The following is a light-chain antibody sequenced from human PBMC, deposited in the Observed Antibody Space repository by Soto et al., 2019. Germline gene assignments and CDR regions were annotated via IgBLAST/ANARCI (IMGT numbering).Light chain of an antibody. J-gene: IGKJ4*01. Sequence: EIVLTQSPATLSLSPGEKATLSCRASESVSRYLAWYQQKPGQAPRLLIYDASNRATGIPTRFSGSGSGTDFTLTISSLEPDDFAVYYCQQRSRTFGGGTKVEI. CDR2: DAS. CDR1: ESVSRY. V-gene: IGKV3-11*01. CDR3: QQRSRT.